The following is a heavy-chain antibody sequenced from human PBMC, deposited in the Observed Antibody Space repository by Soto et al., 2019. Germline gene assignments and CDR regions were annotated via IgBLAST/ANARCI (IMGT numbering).Heavy chain of an antibody. Sequence: QVQLVESGGGVVQPGRSLRLSCAASGFTFSSYGMHWVRQAPGKGLEWVAGIWYDGSNKYYADSVKGRFTISRDNSKNTLYLQMNSLRAEDTAVYYCARDDTYYDGSGYRNYYYYGMDVWGQGTTVTVSS. V-gene: IGHV3-33*01. CDR1: GFTFSSYG. CDR2: IWYDGSNK. CDR3: ARDDTYYDGSGYRNYYYYGMDV. D-gene: IGHD3-22*01. J-gene: IGHJ6*02.